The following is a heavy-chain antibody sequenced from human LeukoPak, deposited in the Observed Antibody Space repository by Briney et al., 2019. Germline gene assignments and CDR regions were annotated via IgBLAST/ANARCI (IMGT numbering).Heavy chain of an antibody. J-gene: IGHJ6*02. D-gene: IGHD6-19*01. Sequence: GGSLRLSCAASGFTFSSYWMSWVRQAPGKGLEWVANIKQDGSEKYYVDSVKGRFTIPRDNAKNSLYLQMNSLRAEDTAVYYCARDLSRSGWSGMDVWGQGTTVTVSS. CDR3: ARDLSRSGWSGMDV. CDR2: IKQDGSEK. V-gene: IGHV3-7*01. CDR1: GFTFSSYW.